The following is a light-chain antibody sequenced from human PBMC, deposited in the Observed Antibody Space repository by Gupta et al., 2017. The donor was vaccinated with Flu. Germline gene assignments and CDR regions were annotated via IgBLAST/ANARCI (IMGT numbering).Light chain of an antibody. CDR1: SSDVGAYNY. Sequence: QSALTQPASVSGSPGQSLTISCTGTSSDVGAYNYVSWYQQHPSKAPKLMIYEVSKRPSGVPDRFSGSKSGNTASLTISGLQAEDEADYYCSSYAGSSNGVFGGGTKMTVL. CDR3: SSYAGSSNGV. J-gene: IGLJ2*01. V-gene: IGLV2-8*01. CDR2: EVS.